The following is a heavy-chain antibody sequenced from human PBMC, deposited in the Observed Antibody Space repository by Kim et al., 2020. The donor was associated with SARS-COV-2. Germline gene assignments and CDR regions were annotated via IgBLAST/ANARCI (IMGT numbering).Heavy chain of an antibody. CDR3: AKDLDYDSSGYYV. J-gene: IGHJ4*02. D-gene: IGHD3-22*01. Sequence: YADSVKGRFTISRDNSKNTLYLQMNSLRAEDTAVDYCAKDLDYDSSGYYVWGQGTLVTVSS. V-gene: IGHV3-23*01.